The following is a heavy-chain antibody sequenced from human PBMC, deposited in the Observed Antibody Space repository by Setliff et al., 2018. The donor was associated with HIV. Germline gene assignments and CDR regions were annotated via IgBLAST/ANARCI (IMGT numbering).Heavy chain of an antibody. CDR3: ARGVVDYDFWSGSGDYYYMDV. CDR2: IYYSVST. CDR1: GGSMNSHN. D-gene: IGHD3-3*01. Sequence: SETLSLTCTVSGGSMNSHNWSWIRQSPGRGLEWIGYIYYSVSTKYNPSLKSRVSMSIDTSKNQFSLKMSSVTAADTAVYYCARGVVDYDFWSGSGDYYYMDVWGKGTTVTVSS. J-gene: IGHJ6*03. V-gene: IGHV4-59*11.